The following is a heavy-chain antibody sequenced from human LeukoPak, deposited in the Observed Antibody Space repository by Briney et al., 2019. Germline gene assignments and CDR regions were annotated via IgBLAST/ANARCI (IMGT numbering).Heavy chain of an antibody. CDR1: GYTFTGYY. CDR2: IDPNSGGT. J-gene: IGHJ6*02. D-gene: IGHD7-27*01. Sequence: ASVKVSCKASGYTFTGYYMHWVRQAPGQGLEWMGWIDPNSGGTDYAQKFQGRVTMTRDTSISTAYMELSRLRSDDTAVYYCARGLPGDYYYHGMDVWGQGTTVTVSS. V-gene: IGHV1-2*02. CDR3: ARGLPGDYYYHGMDV.